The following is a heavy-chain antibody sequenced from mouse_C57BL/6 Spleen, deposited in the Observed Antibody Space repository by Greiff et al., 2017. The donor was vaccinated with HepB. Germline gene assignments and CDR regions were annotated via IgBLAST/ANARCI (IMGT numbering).Heavy chain of an antibody. V-gene: IGHV1-81*01. CDR3: ARETIYGSRSMDY. D-gene: IGHD1-1*01. CDR1: GYTFTSYG. J-gene: IGHJ4*01. Sequence: QVQLQQSGAELARPGASVKLSCKASGYTFTSYGISWVKQRTGQGLEWIGEIYPRSGNTYYNEKFKGKATLTADKSSSTAYMELRSLTSEDSAVYFCARETIYGSRSMDYWGQGTSVTVSS. CDR2: IYPRSGNT.